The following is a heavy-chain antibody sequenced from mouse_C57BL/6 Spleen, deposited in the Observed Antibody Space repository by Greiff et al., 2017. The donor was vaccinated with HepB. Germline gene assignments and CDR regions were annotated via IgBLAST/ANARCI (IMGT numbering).Heavy chain of an antibody. CDR2: IYPGSGST. J-gene: IGHJ4*01. Sequence: QVQLQQSGAELVKPGASVKMSCKASGYTFTSYWITWVKQRPGQGLEWIGDIYPGSGSTNYNEKFKSKATLTVDTSSSTAYMQLSSLTSEDSAVYYCARGDGYDGGVYYYAMDYWGQGTSVTVSS. CDR3: ARGDGYDGGVYYYAMDY. CDR1: GYTFTSYW. V-gene: IGHV1-55*01. D-gene: IGHD2-2*01.